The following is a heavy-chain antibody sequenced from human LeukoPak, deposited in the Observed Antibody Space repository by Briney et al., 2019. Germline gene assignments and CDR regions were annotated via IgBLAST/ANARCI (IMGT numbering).Heavy chain of an antibody. CDR3: AREGSYYDGGGCYYGSGYFDY. J-gene: IGHJ4*02. D-gene: IGHD3-22*01. Sequence: SETLSLTCTVSGGSMTTYYWSWIRQPPGKGLEWIGYIYYSGSTNYNPSLKSRVIISVDTSKNQFSLKLSSVTAADTAVYYCAREGSYYDGGGCYYGSGYFDYWGQGTRVTVSS. CDR2: IYYSGST. V-gene: IGHV4-59*01. CDR1: GGSMTTYY.